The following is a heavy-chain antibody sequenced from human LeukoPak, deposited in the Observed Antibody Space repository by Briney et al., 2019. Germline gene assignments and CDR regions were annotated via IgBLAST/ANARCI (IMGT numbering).Heavy chain of an antibody. CDR1: GFTFSSSA. CDR2: INNVASHI. D-gene: IGHD6-13*01. V-gene: IGHV3-21*01. Sequence: PGGSLRLSCAASGFTFSSSAMNWVRQAPGKGLEWVSSINNVASHIYYAHSVKGRFTISRDNAKNSLYLQMNSLSDEDTAVYYCARASIAAAGYYFDYWGQGTLVTVSS. J-gene: IGHJ4*02. CDR3: ARASIAAAGYYFDY.